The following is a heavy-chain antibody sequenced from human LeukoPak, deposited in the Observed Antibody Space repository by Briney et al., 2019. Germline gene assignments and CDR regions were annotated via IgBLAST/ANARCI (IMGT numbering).Heavy chain of an antibody. D-gene: IGHD3-22*01. J-gene: IGHJ4*02. CDR2: IIPIFGIA. Sequence: SVKVSCKASGGTFSSYAISWVRQAPGQGLEWMGRIIPIFGIANYAQKFQGRVTITADKSTSTAYMELSSLRSEDTAVYYCAKDSERAYYYDSSGYYPADYFDYWGQGTLVTVSS. CDR1: GGTFSSYA. V-gene: IGHV1-69*04. CDR3: AKDSERAYYYDSSGYYPADYFDY.